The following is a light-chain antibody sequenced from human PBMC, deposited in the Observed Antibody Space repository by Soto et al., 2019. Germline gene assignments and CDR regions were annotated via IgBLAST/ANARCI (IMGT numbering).Light chain of an antibody. Sequence: DIQMTQSPSTVSGAGGERGTMTFWASHIVSRWLACYQQQPGKAPKLLIYTASTLTSGVPSRFSGSGSGTEFPLTISSLPPDDFATYYCQQYSSYWTFAQGAKVDI. CDR2: TAS. CDR1: HIVSRW. CDR3: QQYSSYWT. J-gene: IGKJ1*01. V-gene: IGKV1-5*03.